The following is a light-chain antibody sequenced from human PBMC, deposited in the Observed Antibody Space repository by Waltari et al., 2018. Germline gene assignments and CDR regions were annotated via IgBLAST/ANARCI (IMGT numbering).Light chain of an antibody. CDR3: QNHERLPAT. Sequence: ELVLTQSPGTLSLSHGERATLSCRASQNICRYLVWYPQNPGQPPRLLIYAASTRATGIPDMFIGSVSGTDFSLTIARLEPEDFAVYFCQNHERLPATFGQGTKVEI. V-gene: IGKV3-20*01. J-gene: IGKJ1*01. CDR2: AAS. CDR1: QNICRY.